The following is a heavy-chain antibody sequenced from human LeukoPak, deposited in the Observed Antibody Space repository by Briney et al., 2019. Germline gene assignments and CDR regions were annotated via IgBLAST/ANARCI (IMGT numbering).Heavy chain of an antibody. CDR2: ISGSGGST. D-gene: IGHD5-18*01. J-gene: IGHJ4*02. V-gene: IGHV3-23*01. CDR3: AKGTNSSPGLLGY. Sequence: GGSLRLSCAASGFTFNSYAMSWVRQAPGKGLEWVSGISGSGGSTYYADSVKGRFTISRDNSKNTLYLQMNSLRAEDTAVYYCAKGTNSSPGLLGYWGQGTLVTVSS. CDR1: GFTFNSYA.